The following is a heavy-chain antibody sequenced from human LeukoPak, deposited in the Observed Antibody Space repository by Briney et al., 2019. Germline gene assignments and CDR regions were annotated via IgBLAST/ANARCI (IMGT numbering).Heavy chain of an antibody. CDR1: GFTLSSYW. CDR3: ARVGTAEGTLEDY. CDR2: IRPEGSEK. Sequence: GGSLRLACAASGFTLSSYWMSWVRQPPGKGREWVATIRPEGSEKYYVVSVKGRFTISRDNAKNSMYLQMNSLRAEDTAVYYCARVGTAEGTLEDYWGQGTLVTVSS. V-gene: IGHV3-7*01. J-gene: IGHJ4*02. D-gene: IGHD6-13*01.